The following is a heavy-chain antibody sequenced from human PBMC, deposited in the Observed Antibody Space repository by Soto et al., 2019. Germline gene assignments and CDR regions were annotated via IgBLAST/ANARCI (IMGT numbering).Heavy chain of an antibody. CDR3: AKEGGRARGYNYGNTYFDY. D-gene: IGHD5-12*01. CDR2: IDPSDSYT. Sequence: GESLKISCKGSGYSFTSYWISWVRQMPGKGLEWMGRIDPSDSYTNYSPSFQGHVTISADKSISTAYLQRSSLKASDTAMYYCAKEGGRARGYNYGNTYFDYWGQGTRVTVSS. CDR1: GYSFTSYW. V-gene: IGHV5-10-1*01. J-gene: IGHJ4*02.